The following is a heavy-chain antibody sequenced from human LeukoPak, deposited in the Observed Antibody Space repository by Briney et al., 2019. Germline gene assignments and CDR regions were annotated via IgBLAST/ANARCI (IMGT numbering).Heavy chain of an antibody. Sequence: GGSLRLSCAASGFTFRGYWMHWVRQVPGKGLLWVSHINSDGSITDYAASVKGRFTISRDNARNTLSLQMDSLRVEDTAVYYCARNPTGDYDYWGQGALVTVSS. V-gene: IGHV3-74*01. CDR1: GFTFRGYW. J-gene: IGHJ4*02. CDR2: INSDGSIT. D-gene: IGHD2-8*02. CDR3: ARNPTGDYDY.